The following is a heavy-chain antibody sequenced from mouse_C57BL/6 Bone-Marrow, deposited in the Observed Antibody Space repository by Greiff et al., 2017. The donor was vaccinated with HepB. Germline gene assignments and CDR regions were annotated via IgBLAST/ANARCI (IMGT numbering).Heavy chain of an antibody. CDR1: GFTFSSYT. V-gene: IGHV5-9*01. CDR3: ARPRYMDY. CDR2: ISGGGGNT. Sequence: EVQLEESGGGLVKPGGSLKLSCAASGFTFSSYTMSWVRQTPEKRLEWVATISGGGGNTYYPDSVKGRFTISRDNAKNTLYLQMSSLRSEDTALYYCARPRYMDYWGQGTSVTVSS. J-gene: IGHJ4*01.